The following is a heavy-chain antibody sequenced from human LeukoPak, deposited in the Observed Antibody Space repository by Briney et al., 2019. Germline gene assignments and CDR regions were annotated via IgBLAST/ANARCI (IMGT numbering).Heavy chain of an antibody. CDR2: INPSGGST. J-gene: IGHJ6*03. D-gene: IGHD3-10*01. CDR1: GYTFTGYY. V-gene: IGHV1-46*01. Sequence: ASVKVSCKASGYTFTGYYMHWVRQAPGQGLEWMGIINPSGGSTSYAQKFQGRVTMTRDMSTSTVYMELSSLRSEDTAVYYRARDRRMVRGVPNYYMDVWGKGTTVTISS. CDR3: ARDRRMVRGVPNYYMDV.